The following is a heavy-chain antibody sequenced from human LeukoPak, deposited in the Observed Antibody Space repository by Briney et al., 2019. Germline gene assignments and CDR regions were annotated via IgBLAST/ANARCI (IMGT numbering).Heavy chain of an antibody. D-gene: IGHD1-26*01. CDR1: GYTFTSYG. CDR3: ARDGLPVSGSYYVGVDY. CDR2: ISAYNGNT. J-gene: IGHJ4*02. Sequence: ASVKVSCKASGYTFTSYGISWVRQAPGQGLEWMGWISAYNGNTNYAQKLQGRVTMTTDTSTSTAYMELRSLRSDDTAVYYCARDGLPVSGSYYVGVDYWGQGTLVTVSS. V-gene: IGHV1-18*01.